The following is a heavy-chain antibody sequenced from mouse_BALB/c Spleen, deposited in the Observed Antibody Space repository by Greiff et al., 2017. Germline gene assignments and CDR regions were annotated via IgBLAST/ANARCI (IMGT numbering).Heavy chain of an antibody. D-gene: IGHD2-3*01. Sequence: EVQLQQSGTVLARPGASVKMSCKASGYSFTSYWMHWVKQRPGQGLDWIGAIYPGNSDTSYNQKFKGEAKLTAVTSASTAYMELSSLTNEDSAVYYCTRQGWDWYFDVWGAGTTVTVSS. CDR3: TRQGWDWYFDV. CDR1: GYSFTSYW. V-gene: IGHV1-5*01. J-gene: IGHJ1*01. CDR2: IYPGNSDT.